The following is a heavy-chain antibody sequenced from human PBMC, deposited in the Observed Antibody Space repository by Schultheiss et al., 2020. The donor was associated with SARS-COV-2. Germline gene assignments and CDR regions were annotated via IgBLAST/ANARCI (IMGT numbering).Heavy chain of an antibody. V-gene: IGHV3-7*01. D-gene: IGHD4-23*01. Sequence: ETLSLTCTVSGGSISSYYWSWVRQAPGKGLEWVANIKQDGSEKYYVDSVKGRFTISRDNAKNSLYLQMNSLRAEDTAVYYCARDGNGGLSGYLDYWGQGTLVTVSS. CDR3: ARDGNGGLSGYLDY. CDR1: GGSISSYY. J-gene: IGHJ4*02. CDR2: IKQDGSEK.